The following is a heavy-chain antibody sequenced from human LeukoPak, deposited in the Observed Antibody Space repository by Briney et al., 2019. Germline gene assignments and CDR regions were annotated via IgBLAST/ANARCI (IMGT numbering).Heavy chain of an antibody. J-gene: IGHJ5*02. CDR1: GYTFTGYY. CDR2: INPNSGGT. CDR3: ARRYYDILTGYYLTPKLNWFDP. D-gene: IGHD3-9*01. Sequence: GASVKVSCKASGYTFTGYYMHWVRQAPGQGLEWMGWINPNSGGTNYAQKFQGRVTMTRDTSISTAYMELSRLRSDDTAVYYCARRYYDILTGYYLTPKLNWFDPWGQGTLVTVSS. V-gene: IGHV1-2*02.